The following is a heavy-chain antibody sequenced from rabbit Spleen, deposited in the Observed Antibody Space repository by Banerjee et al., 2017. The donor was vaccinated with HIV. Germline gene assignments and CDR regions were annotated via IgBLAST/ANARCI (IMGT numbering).Heavy chain of an antibody. CDR3: ARDPNYASGHYIYKF. D-gene: IGHD1-1*01. V-gene: IGHV1S40*01. CDR2: IWTGSTGIT. CDR1: GFSFSSSYY. Sequence: QSLEESGGDLVKPGASLTLTCTASGFSFSSSYYSCWVRQAPGKGLEWIGTIWTGSTGITWYASWAKGRFTISKTSSTTVTLQLSSLTAADTATYFCARDPNYASGHYIYKFWGPGTLVTVS. J-gene: IGHJ6*01.